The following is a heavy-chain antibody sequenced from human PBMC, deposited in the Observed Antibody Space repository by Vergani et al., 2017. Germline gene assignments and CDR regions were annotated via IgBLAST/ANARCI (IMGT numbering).Heavy chain of an antibody. CDR2: IYTSGST. CDR1: GGSISSGSYY. Sequence: QVQLQESGPGLVKPSQTLALTCTVSGGSISSGSYYWSWIRQPAGKGLEWIGRIYTSGSTNYNPSLKSRVTISVDTSKNQFSLKLSSVTAADTAVYYCARDGKSXDCSSTSCYSWLRYWGQGTLVTVSS. CDR3: ARDGKSXDCSSTSCYSWLRY. D-gene: IGHD2-2*01. J-gene: IGHJ4*02. V-gene: IGHV4-61*02.